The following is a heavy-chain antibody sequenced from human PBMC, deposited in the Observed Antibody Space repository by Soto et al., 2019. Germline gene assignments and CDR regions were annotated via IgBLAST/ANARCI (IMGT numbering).Heavy chain of an antibody. CDR1: GGSVSSGSYY. V-gene: IGHV4-61*01. CDR2: IYYSGST. J-gene: IGHJ6*02. CDR3: ARFITMVTGVTPLYGMDV. D-gene: IGHD3-10*01. Sequence: PSETLSLTCTVSGGSVSSGSYYWSWIRQPPGKGLEWIGYIYYSGSTNYNPSLKSRVTISVDTSKKQFSLKMSSVTAADTAVYSCARFITMVTGVTPLYGMDVWGQRTTVAVSS.